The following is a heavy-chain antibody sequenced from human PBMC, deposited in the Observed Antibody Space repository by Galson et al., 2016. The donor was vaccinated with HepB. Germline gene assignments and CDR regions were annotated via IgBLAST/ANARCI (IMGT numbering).Heavy chain of an antibody. CDR1: GGSVSSGSHY. D-gene: IGHD5-12*01. CDR2: FHDRGTT. J-gene: IGHJ4*02. V-gene: IGHV4-61*01. CDR3: ARGLGGGYDLGY. Sequence: SETLSLTCTVSGGSVSSGSHYWTWIRQPPGKGLEWIAYFHDRGTTYYNSSLKSRVTISVDTSKNQFSLILSSVIAADTAVYYCARGLGGGYDLGYWGQGILVTVSS.